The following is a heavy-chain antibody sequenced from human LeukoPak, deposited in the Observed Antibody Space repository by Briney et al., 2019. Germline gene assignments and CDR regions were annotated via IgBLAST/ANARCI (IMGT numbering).Heavy chain of an antibody. CDR1: GYSISSGYY. V-gene: IGHV4-38-2*02. J-gene: IGHJ4*02. CDR3: AREEDIRGNYYGSGSFGY. D-gene: IGHD3-10*01. Sequence: SETLSLTCTLSGYSISSGYYWGWIRQPPGKGLEWIGYIYYSGSTYYNPSLKSRVTISVDTSKNQFSLKLSSVTAADTAVYYCAREEDIRGNYYGSGSFGYWGQGTLVTVSS. CDR2: IYYSGST.